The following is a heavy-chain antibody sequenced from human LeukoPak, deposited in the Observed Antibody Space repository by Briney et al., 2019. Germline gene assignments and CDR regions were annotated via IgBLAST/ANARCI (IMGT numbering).Heavy chain of an antibody. Sequence: GRSLRLSSAASGFTFSSYAMHWVRQAPGKGLEWVAVISYDGSNKYYADSVKGRFTISRDNSKNTLYLQMNSLRAEDTAVYYCARDLSSSWTTIDYWGQGTLVTVSS. J-gene: IGHJ4*02. V-gene: IGHV3-30*04. CDR2: ISYDGSNK. CDR3: ARDLSSSWTTIDY. D-gene: IGHD6-13*01. CDR1: GFTFSSYA.